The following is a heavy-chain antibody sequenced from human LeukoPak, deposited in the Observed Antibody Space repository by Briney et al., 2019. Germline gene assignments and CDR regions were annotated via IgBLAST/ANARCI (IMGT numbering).Heavy chain of an antibody. V-gene: IGHV4-30-4*08. Sequence: SETLSLTCTVSGGSISSDHYYWSWIRQPPGKGLEWIGYIYYSGSTYYNPSLKSRVMFSVDTSKNQFSLKLTSVTAVDTAVYYCARETYNDFSRWFDPWGQGTLVTVSS. CDR3: ARETYNDFSRWFDP. CDR1: GGSISSDHYY. CDR2: IYYSGST. J-gene: IGHJ5*02. D-gene: IGHD3-3*01.